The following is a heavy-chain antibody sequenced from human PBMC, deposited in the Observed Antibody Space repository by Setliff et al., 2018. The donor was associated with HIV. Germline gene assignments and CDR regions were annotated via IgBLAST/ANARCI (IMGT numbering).Heavy chain of an antibody. D-gene: IGHD3-10*01. J-gene: IGHJ4*02. Sequence: SETLSLTCTVSGGSISNYYWNWIRQSPGKGLEWIGYIYYSESADYNYNPSLKSRVTISVDTSKSQFSLNLSSVTAADTAVYYCARQTGLRGYYGSNSLYYFDYWGKGMLVTVSS. CDR3: ARQTGLRGYYGSNSLYYFDY. CDR1: GGSISNYY. V-gene: IGHV4-59*08. CDR2: IYYSESADY.